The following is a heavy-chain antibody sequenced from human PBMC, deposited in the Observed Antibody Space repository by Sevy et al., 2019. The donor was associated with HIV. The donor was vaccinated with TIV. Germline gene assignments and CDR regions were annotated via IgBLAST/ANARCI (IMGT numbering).Heavy chain of an antibody. Sequence: ASVKVSCKASGATFRSYIMSWVRQAPGQGLEWMGGIIPALSTTHYAQKFQGRITITADESTSTAYMELSRLKSEDTAVYYYDFWSISLDFWGQGTLVTVSS. J-gene: IGHJ4*02. D-gene: IGHD3-3*01. V-gene: IGHV1-69*13. CDR3: DFWSISLDF. CDR2: IIPALSTT. CDR1: GATFRSYI.